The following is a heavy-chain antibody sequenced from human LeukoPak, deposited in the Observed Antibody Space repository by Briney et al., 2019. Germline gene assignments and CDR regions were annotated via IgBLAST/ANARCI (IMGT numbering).Heavy chain of an antibody. Sequence: GESLKISCKGCGYSFTSYWIGWVRQMPGKGLEWMGIIYPGDSDTRYSPSFQGQVTISADKSISTAYLQWSSLKASDTAMYYCARRSRYCSSTSCYFVDYWGQGTLVTVSS. CDR3: ARRSRYCSSTSCYFVDY. CDR1: GYSFTSYW. D-gene: IGHD2-2*01. V-gene: IGHV5-51*01. J-gene: IGHJ4*02. CDR2: IYPGDSDT.